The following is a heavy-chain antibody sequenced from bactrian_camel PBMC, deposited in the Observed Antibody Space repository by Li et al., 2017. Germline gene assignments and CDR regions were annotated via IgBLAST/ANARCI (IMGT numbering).Heavy chain of an antibody. Sequence: QLVESGGGSVQAGGSLRLSCEFSEYTASTNCMTRFRQAPGKEREGVAAMYQGGAKTYYADSVKGRFTISQDNAKNTLYLQMNSLKPEDTAVYYCAADQATFEGGGACDRWFDFGYWGQGTQVTVS. CDR1: EYTASTNC. D-gene: IGHD3*01. CDR3: AADQATFEGGGACDRWFDFGY. V-gene: IGHV3S25*01. J-gene: IGHJ6*01. CDR2: MYQGGAKT.